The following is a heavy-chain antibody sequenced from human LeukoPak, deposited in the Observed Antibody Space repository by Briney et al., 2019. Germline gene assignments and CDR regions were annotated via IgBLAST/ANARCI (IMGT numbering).Heavy chain of an antibody. CDR2: INHSGST. CDR1: GGSISGYY. CDR3: ARILLRGYSYGRKGGFDY. D-gene: IGHD5-18*01. V-gene: IGHV4-34*01. J-gene: IGHJ4*02. Sequence: SETLSLTCAVYGGSISGYYWSWIRQPPGKGLEWIGEINHSGSTNYNPSLKSRVTISVDTSKNQFSLKLSSVTAADTAAYYCARILLRGYSYGRKGGFDYWGQGTLVTVSS.